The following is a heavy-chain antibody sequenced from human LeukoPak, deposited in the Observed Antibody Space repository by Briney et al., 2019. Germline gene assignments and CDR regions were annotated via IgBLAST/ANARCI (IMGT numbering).Heavy chain of an antibody. CDR1: GFTFSNAW. Sequence: PGGSLRLSCAASGFTFSNAWMSWVRQAPGKGLEWVGRIKSKTDGGTTGYAAPVKGRFTISRDDSKNTLYLQMNSLKTEDTAVYYCTTDDYYDSSGYYFWGQGTLVTVSS. J-gene: IGHJ4*02. CDR2: IKSKTDGGTT. V-gene: IGHV3-15*01. CDR3: TTDDYYDSSGYYF. D-gene: IGHD3-22*01.